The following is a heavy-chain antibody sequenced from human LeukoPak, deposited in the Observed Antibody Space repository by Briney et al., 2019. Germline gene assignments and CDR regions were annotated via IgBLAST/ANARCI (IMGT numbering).Heavy chain of an antibody. J-gene: IGHJ6*02. D-gene: IGHD6-13*01. CDR3: ARSSSSWYPDYYYGMDV. Sequence: SETLSLTCTVSGVSINSYYWSWIRQPPGKGLEWIGYIYYSGSTNYNPSLKSRVTISVDTSKNQFSLKLSSVTAADTAVYYCARSSSSWYPDYYYGMDVWGQGTTVTVSS. CDR2: IYYSGST. V-gene: IGHV4-59*01. CDR1: GVSINSYY.